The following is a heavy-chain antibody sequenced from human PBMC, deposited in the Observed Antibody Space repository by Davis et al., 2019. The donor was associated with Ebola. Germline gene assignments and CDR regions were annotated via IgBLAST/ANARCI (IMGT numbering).Heavy chain of an antibody. D-gene: IGHD3-22*01. CDR1: GGSVSSGGYY. CDR3: ARGPRDYYDSSGLDY. CDR2: IYYSGST. V-gene: IGHV4-61*08. Sequence: MPSETLSLTCTVSGGSVSSGGYYWNWIRQPPGKGLEWIGYIYYSGSTNYNPSLKSRVTISVDTSKNQFSLKLSSVTAADTAVYYCARGPRDYYDSSGLDYWGQGTLVTVSS. J-gene: IGHJ4*02.